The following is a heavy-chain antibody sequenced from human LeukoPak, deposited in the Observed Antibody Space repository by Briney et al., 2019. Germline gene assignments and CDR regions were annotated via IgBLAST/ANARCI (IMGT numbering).Heavy chain of an antibody. V-gene: IGHV3-48*01. CDR2: IDARSGIT. Sequence: PGGSLRLSCAASGFTFSSYAMSWVRQAPGKGPEWVSYIDARSGITYYADSVQGRFTISRDDAKESVFLQMNSLRADDTAVYYCARTYDFGRGPPGDAFDNWGPGTLVIVSS. J-gene: IGHJ3*02. CDR1: GFTFSSYA. CDR3: ARTYDFGRGPPGDAFDN. D-gene: IGHD3-3*01.